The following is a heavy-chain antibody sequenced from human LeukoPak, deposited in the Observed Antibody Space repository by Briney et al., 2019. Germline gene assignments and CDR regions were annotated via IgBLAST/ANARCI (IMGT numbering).Heavy chain of an antibody. CDR2: ISAYNGNT. Sequence: GASVKASCKASGYTVTSYGISWVRQAPGQGLEWMGWISAYNGNTNYAQKLQGRATMTTDTSTSTAYMELRSLRSDDTAVYYCATGEDYYGSGSSFDYWGQGTLVTVSS. D-gene: IGHD3-10*01. CDR3: ATGEDYYGSGSSFDY. CDR1: GYTVTSYG. V-gene: IGHV1-18*01. J-gene: IGHJ4*02.